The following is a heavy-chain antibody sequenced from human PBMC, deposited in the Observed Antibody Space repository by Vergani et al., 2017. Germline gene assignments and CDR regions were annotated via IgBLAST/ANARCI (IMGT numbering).Heavy chain of an antibody. D-gene: IGHD3-16*01. CDR2: ISWNSGSI. V-gene: IGHV3-9*01. CDR3: ARTIGAYYMDV. CDR1: GFTFDDYA. Sequence: EVQLVESGGGLVQPGRSLRLSCAASGFTFDDYAMHWVRQAPGKGLEWVSGISWNSGSIGYADSVKGRFTISRDNAKNSLYLQMNSLRAEDTALYYCARTIGAYYMDVWGKGTTVTVSS. J-gene: IGHJ6*03.